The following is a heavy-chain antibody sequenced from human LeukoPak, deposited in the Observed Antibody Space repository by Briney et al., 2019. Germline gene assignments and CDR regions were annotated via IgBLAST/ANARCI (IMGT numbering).Heavy chain of an antibody. D-gene: IGHD6-13*01. V-gene: IGHV4-39*07. CDR3: ARDGWMTYSSSWYLNYFDY. Sequence: PSETLSLTCTVSGGSISSSSYYWGWIRQPPGKGLEWIGSIYYSGSTYYNPSLKSRVTISVDTSKNQFSLKLSSVTAADTAVYYCARDGWMTYSSSWYLNYFDYWGQGTLVTVSS. J-gene: IGHJ4*02. CDR2: IYYSGST. CDR1: GGSISSSSYY.